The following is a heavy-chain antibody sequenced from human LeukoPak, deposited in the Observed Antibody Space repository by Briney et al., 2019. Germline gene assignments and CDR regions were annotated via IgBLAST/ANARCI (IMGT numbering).Heavy chain of an antibody. CDR1: GYTFTGYY. CDR2: INPNSGGT. Sequence: ASVKVSCKASGYTFTGYYMHWVRQAPGQGLEWMGRINPNSGGTNYAQKFQGRVTMTRDTSISTAYMELSRLRSEDTAVYYCARLGTGTTSADYWGQGTLVTVSS. J-gene: IGHJ4*02. D-gene: IGHD1-1*01. V-gene: IGHV1-2*06. CDR3: ARLGTGTTSADY.